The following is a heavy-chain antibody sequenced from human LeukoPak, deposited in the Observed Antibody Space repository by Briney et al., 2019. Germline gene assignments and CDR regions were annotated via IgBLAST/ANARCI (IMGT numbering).Heavy chain of an antibody. CDR3: ARYYGDYGGFDY. V-gene: IGHV3-33*07. CDR2: IWFDGSKN. D-gene: IGHD4-17*01. J-gene: IGHJ4*02. CDR1: GFTGSTNY. Sequence: GGSLRLSCAAFGFTGSTNYLTWVRQAPGKGLEWVAAIWFDGSKNYYADSVKGRFTISRDNTKNTLYLQMNYLRADDTAVYFCARYYGDYGGFDYWGQGTLVTVSS.